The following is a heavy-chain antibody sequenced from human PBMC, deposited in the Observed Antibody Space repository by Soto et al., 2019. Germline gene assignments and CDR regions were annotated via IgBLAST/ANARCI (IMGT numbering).Heavy chain of an antibody. V-gene: IGHV1-8*01. CDR1: GYTFTTHD. CDR3: AREVVEVVETTSLWFDP. Sequence: ASVKVSCKASGYTFTTHDIHWVRQAPGQGLEWMGWMNTNTNSTDCAQKFQGRVTLTWNTSISTAYLELRRLKFDDTAVYYCAREVVEVVETTSLWFDPWGQGTLVTVSS. CDR2: MNTNTNST. J-gene: IGHJ5*02. D-gene: IGHD2-15*01.